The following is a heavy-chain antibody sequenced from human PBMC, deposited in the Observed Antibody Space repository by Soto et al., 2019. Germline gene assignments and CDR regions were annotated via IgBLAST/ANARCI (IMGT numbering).Heavy chain of an antibody. Sequence: SVKVSCKASGGTFSSYAISWVRQAPGQGLEWMGGIIPIFGTANYAQKFQGRVTITADESTSTAYMELSGLRSEDTAVYYCARAPVDTAMVPFDYWGQGTLVTVSS. J-gene: IGHJ4*02. CDR1: GGTFSSYA. V-gene: IGHV1-69*13. D-gene: IGHD5-18*01. CDR3: ARAPVDTAMVPFDY. CDR2: IIPIFGTA.